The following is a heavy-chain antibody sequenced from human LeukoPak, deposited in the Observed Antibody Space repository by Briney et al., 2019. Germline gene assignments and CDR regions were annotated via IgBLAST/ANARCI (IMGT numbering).Heavy chain of an antibody. D-gene: IGHD2-2*01. Sequence: GGSLRLSCAASGFTFSSYAMHWVRQAPGKGLEWVAVISYDGSNKYYADSVKGRFTISRDNSKNTLYLQMNSLRAEDTAVYYCARVDQLPGEPFDYWGQGTLVTVSS. CDR2: ISYDGSNK. J-gene: IGHJ4*02. CDR1: GFTFSSYA. CDR3: ARVDQLPGEPFDY. V-gene: IGHV3-30-3*01.